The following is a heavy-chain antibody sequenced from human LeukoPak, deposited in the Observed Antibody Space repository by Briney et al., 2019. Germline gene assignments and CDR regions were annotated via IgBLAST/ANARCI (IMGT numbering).Heavy chain of an antibody. D-gene: IGHD6-13*01. Sequence: SETLSLNCTGSGGSLSGYLWSWVRQPPGKGLEWIGYIYYSGSTNYNPSLKSRVTISVDTSKNQVSLKLSSVTAADTAVYYCATSITSGWYGDFHHWGQGTLVTVSS. CDR1: GGSLSGYL. CDR3: ATSITSGWYGDFHH. V-gene: IGHV4-59*01. CDR2: IYYSGST. J-gene: IGHJ1*01.